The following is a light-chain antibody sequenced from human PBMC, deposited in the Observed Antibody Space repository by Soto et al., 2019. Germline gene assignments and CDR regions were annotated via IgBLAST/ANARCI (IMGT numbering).Light chain of an antibody. V-gene: IGLV2-14*01. CDR2: EVR. CDR3: SSYTSSSDLDVV. Sequence: QSVLTQPASVSGSPGQSVTISCTGTSSDVGGYNYVSWYQQHPGKAPKLMISEVRNRPSGVSNRFSGSKSGNTASLTLSGHQDADESDYYCSSYTSSSDLDVVFGGGTKLTVL. CDR1: SSDVGGYNY. J-gene: IGLJ2*01.